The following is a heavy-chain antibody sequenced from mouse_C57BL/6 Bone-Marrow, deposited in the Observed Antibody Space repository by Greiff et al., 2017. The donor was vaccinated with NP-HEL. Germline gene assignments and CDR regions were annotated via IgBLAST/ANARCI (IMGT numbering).Heavy chain of an antibody. CDR3: ARGRGITTVVARWYFVV. D-gene: IGHD1-1*01. CDR1: GFTFSSYA. J-gene: IGHJ1*03. Sequence: EVKLVESGGGLVKPGGSPKLSCAASGFTFSSYAMSWVRQTPEKRLEWVATISDGGSYTYYPDNVKGRFTISRDNAKNNLYLQMSHLKSEDTAMYYCARGRGITTVVARWYFVVWGTGTTVTVSS. V-gene: IGHV5-4*03. CDR2: ISDGGSYT.